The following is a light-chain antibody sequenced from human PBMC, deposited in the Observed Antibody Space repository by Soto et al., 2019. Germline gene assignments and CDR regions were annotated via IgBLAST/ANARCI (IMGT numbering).Light chain of an antibody. CDR1: QSVSRRY. V-gene: IGKV3-20*01. J-gene: IGKJ5*01. CDR3: QQYGSSTIT. Sequence: EIVLTQSPGTLSLSPGERATLSCRASQSVSRRYLAWYQQKRGQAPRLLLYGSSDRATGIPDRFSGSASGTDFTLTIKRLEPEDFAVYYCQQYGSSTITFGQGTRLEIK. CDR2: GSS.